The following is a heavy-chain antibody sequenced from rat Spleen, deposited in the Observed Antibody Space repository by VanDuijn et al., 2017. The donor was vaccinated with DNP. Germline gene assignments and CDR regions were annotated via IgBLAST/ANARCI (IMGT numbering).Heavy chain of an antibody. CDR1: GFNFNDYW. D-gene: IGHD1-1*01. J-gene: IGHJ2*01. CDR2: INKDSSSI. Sequence: EVKLVESGGGLVQPGRSLKLSCAASGFNFNDYWMDWVRQAPGKGLEWIGEINKDSSSIIYSPSLKDKFTISRDSAQNTLYLQMTKLGSEDTAIYYCARLLQYFDYWGQGVMVTVSS. V-gene: IGHV4-2*01. CDR3: ARLLQYFDY.